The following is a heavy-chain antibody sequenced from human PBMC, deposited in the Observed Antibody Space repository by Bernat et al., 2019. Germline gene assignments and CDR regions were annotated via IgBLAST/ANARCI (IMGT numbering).Heavy chain of an antibody. Sequence: QLQLQESGPGLVKPSETLSLTCSISGGSISSNRYYWGWIRQPPGKGLEWIGSIHYSGTTYYNPSLESRLTISVDTSKNQFSLKLRSVTAADTAVYYCARTLGVAAATGGYWGQGTLVTVSS. D-gene: IGHD6-13*01. J-gene: IGHJ4*02. CDR2: IHYSGTT. V-gene: IGHV4-39*01. CDR3: ARTLGVAAATGGY. CDR1: GGSISSNRYY.